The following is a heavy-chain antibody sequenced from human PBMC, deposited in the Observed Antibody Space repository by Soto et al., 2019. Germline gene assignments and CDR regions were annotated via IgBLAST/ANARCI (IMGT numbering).Heavy chain of an antibody. CDR3: TREAGWQRMVPYD. CDR2: ISAFNGDT. D-gene: IGHD6-25*01. V-gene: IGHV1-18*04. CDR1: GYTFTSYG. Sequence: QVQLVQSGSEVKKPGASVNVSCKAFGYTFTSYGFSWGRQVPGQGLEWLGWISAFNGDTQYAQTMKGRLTVTTETSTTSVHMELRRLTPADTAVYYCTREAGWQRMVPYDWGQGTLVTVS. J-gene: IGHJ4*02.